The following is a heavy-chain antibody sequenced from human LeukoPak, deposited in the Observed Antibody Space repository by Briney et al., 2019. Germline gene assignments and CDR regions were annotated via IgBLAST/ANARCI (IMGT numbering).Heavy chain of an antibody. CDR2: ISDRGPA. J-gene: IGHJ5*01. CDR1: RGAITSGGYS. D-gene: IGHD3-10*01. V-gene: IGHV4-30-2*01. Sequence: SETLSLTCTVSRGAITSGGYSWNWIRQPPGKGLEWIGYISDRGPAYYNPSLKSRFTISVDRPKNQFFLTVTSVTAADTAVYFCARSRQASGLLGSWGQGTLVAASS. CDR3: ARSRQASGLLGS.